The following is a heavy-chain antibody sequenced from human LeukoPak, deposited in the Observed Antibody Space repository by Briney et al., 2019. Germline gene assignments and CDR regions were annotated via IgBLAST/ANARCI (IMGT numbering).Heavy chain of an antibody. CDR1: GGSFSGYY. D-gene: IGHD2-15*01. CDR2: INHGGST. J-gene: IGHJ4*02. Sequence: PSETLSLTCAVYGGSFSGYYWSWIRQSPGEGLEWIGEINHGGSTNYNPSLKIRVTMSVDTSRHQVSLKVSSVTAADTAVYYCARGPHCSGGSCYSPAFDYWGQGTLVTVSS. V-gene: IGHV4-34*01. CDR3: ARGPHCSGGSCYSPAFDY.